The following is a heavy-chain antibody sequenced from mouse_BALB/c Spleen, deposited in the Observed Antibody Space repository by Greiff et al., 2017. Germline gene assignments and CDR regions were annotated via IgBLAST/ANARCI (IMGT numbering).Heavy chain of an antibody. J-gene: IGHJ4*01. V-gene: IGHV5-6-3*01. CDR1: GFTFSSYG. CDR2: INSNGGST. D-gene: IGHD1-2*01. CDR3: ARGGYGHDYYAMDY. Sequence: EVMLVESGGGLVQPGGSLKLSCAASGFTFSSYGMSWVRQTPDKRLELVATINSNGGSTYYPDSVKGRFTISRDNAKNTLYLQMSSLKSEDTAMYYCARGGYGHDYYAMDYWGQGTSVTVSS.